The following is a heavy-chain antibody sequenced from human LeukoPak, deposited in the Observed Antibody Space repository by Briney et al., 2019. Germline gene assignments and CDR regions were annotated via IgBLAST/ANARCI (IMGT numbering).Heavy chain of an antibody. Sequence: QPGGSLRLSCAASGFTFSSYSMNWVRQAPGKGLEWVSYISSSSSTIYYADSVKGRFTISRDNAKNSLYLQMNSLRAEDTAVYCCARGWSVVAATRFDPWGQGTLVTVSS. D-gene: IGHD2-15*01. CDR1: GFTFSSYS. CDR2: ISSSSSTI. CDR3: ARGWSVVAATRFDP. J-gene: IGHJ5*02. V-gene: IGHV3-48*01.